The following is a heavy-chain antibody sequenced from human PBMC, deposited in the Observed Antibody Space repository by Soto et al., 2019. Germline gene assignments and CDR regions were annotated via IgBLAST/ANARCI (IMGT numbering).Heavy chain of an antibody. J-gene: IGHJ5*02. CDR3: ARTSLYQLSTAWFDP. CDR1: GGSISGYY. D-gene: IGHD2-2*01. V-gene: IGHV4-59*01. Sequence: SETLSLTCTVSGGSISGYYWSWIRQPPGKGLEWIGYIYYSGSTNYNPSLKSRVTISVDTSKNQFSLKLSSVTAADTAVYYCARTSLYQLSTAWFDPWGQGTLVTVSS. CDR2: IYYSGST.